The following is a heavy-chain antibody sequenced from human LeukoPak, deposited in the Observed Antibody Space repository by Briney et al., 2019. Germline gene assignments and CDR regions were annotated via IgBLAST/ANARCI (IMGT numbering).Heavy chain of an antibody. CDR1: GFTFSSYS. CDR3: ARDRAGTALDY. CDR2: ISSSSSYV. D-gene: IGHD6-13*01. J-gene: IGHJ4*02. Sequence: GGSLRLSCAASGFTFSSYSMNWVRQAPGKGLEWVSSISSSSSYVYYADSVKGRFTISRDNAKNSLYLQMNSLRAEDTAVYYCARDRAGTALDYWGQGTLVTVSS. V-gene: IGHV3-21*01.